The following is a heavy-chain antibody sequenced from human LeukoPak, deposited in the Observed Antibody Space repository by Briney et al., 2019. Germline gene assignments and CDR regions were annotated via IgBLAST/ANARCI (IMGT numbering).Heavy chain of an antibody. CDR2: IYWNDDK. J-gene: IGHJ4*02. Sequence: SGPTLVNPTQTLTLTCTFSGFSLSTSGVGVGWIRQPPGKALEWLALIYWNDDKRYSPSPKSRLTITKDTSKNQVVLTMTNMDPVDTATYYCAHSKMELDFYYFDYWGQGTLVTVSS. CDR3: AHSKMELDFYYFDY. D-gene: IGHD1-7*01. V-gene: IGHV2-5*01. CDR1: GFSLSTSGVG.